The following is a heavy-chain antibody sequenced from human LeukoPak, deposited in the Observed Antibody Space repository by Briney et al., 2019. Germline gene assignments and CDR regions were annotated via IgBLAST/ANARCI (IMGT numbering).Heavy chain of an antibody. J-gene: IGHJ3*02. V-gene: IGHV4-4*02. Sequence: PSETLSLTCAVSGGSISSRNWWNWVRQPPGKGLEWIGEIFHSGNINYSPSLESRVTISVDKSKNQFSLKLTSVTAADTAVYYCAREDNSGDPGGTRTDDAFDIWGRGTMVTVSS. CDR2: IFHSGNI. CDR1: GGSISSRNW. D-gene: IGHD2-21*01. CDR3: AREDNSGDPGGTRTDDAFDI.